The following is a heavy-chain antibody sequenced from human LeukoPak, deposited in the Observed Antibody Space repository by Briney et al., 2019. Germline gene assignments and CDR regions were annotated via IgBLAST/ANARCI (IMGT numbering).Heavy chain of an antibody. Sequence: PGGSLRLSCAASGFTFSNAWMSWVRQAPGKGLEWVSAISGSGGSTYYADSVKGRFTISRDNSKNTLYLQMNSLRAEDTAVYYCATYRQVLLPFESWGQGTLVTVSS. J-gene: IGHJ4*02. V-gene: IGHV3-23*01. CDR2: ISGSGGST. CDR3: ATYRQVLLPFES. CDR1: GFTFSNAW. D-gene: IGHD2-8*02.